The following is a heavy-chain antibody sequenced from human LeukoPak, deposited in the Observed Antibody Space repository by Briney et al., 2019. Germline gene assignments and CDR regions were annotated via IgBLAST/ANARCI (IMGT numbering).Heavy chain of an antibody. J-gene: IGHJ6*02. CDR3: ARKRVTTNYYYGMDV. D-gene: IGHD4-17*01. V-gene: IGHV3-48*04. CDR1: GFTFSSSN. Sequence: GGSLRLSCAASGFTFSSSNMNWVRQAPGKGLEWVSYISPGSHTVYYADSVKGRFTISRDNAKNSLYLQMNSLRAEDTAVYYCARKRVTTNYYYGMDVWGQGTTVTVSS. CDR2: ISPGSHTV.